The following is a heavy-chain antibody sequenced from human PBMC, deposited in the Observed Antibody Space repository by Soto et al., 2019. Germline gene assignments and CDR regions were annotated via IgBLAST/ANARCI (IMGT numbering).Heavy chain of an antibody. CDR3: VSDIESVKAKHFFYYYAMVA. Sequence: QGQLVQSGAEVKKPGASVKLSCKASGFTFSNYGLNWVRRAPGQGLEWMGWVSANNGHTNYAQNPQGSASMTTDTSTSTAYMELRGLRFDDAAVYYSVSDIESVKAKHFFYYYAMVAWGQGTTVTVSS. V-gene: IGHV1-18*01. CDR2: VSANNGHT. CDR1: GFTFSNYG. D-gene: IGHD2-8*01. J-gene: IGHJ6*02.